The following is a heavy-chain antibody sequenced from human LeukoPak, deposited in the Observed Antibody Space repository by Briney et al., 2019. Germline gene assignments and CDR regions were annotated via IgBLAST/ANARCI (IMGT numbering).Heavy chain of an antibody. J-gene: IGHJ6*03. CDR3: ARVEYGYYYYMDV. D-gene: IGHD2/OR15-2a*01. Sequence: PSETLSLTCAVSGYSISSGYYWGWIRQPPGKGLEWIGSIYHSGSTYYNPSLKSRVTISVDTSKNQFSLKLSSVTAADTAVYYCARVEYGYYYYMDVWGKGTTVTVSS. CDR1: GYSISSGYY. V-gene: IGHV4-38-2*01. CDR2: IYHSGST.